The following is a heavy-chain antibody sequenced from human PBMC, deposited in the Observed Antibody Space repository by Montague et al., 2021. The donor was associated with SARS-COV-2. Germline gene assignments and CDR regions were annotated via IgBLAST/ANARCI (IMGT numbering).Heavy chain of an antibody. J-gene: IGHJ6*02. Sequence: CAISGDSVGGKRATRNWVRQSPSRGLEGLGGTYYRSKWYNDYAVSVRGRVTINPDTSKNQFSLQLNSVTPEDTAIYYCTSGREGNYNVMDVWGQGTTVTVSS. CDR2: TYYRSKWYN. V-gene: IGHV6-1*01. CDR3: TSGREGNYNVMDV. D-gene: IGHD1-1*01. CDR1: GDSVGGKRAT.